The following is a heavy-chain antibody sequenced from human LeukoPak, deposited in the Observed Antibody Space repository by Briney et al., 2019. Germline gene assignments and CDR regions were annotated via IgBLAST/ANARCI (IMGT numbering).Heavy chain of an antibody. CDR1: GGSFSGHY. D-gene: IGHD6-13*01. CDR3: SWFDY. J-gene: IGHJ4*02. V-gene: IGHV4-34*01. CDR2: INHRGIT. Sequence: SETLSLTCTVSGGSFSGHYWSWIRQPPGMGLEWIGEINHRGITNYNPSLKSRVTISVDTSKEQFSLKLTSVTAADTAVYFCSWFDYWGQGTLVTVSS.